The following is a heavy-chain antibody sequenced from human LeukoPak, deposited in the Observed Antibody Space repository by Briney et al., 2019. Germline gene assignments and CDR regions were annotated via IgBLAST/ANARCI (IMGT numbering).Heavy chain of an antibody. J-gene: IGHJ6*02. CDR1: GYTFTGYY. CDR3: AREPIVGATTSYGMDV. V-gene: IGHV1-2*02. Sequence: GASVKVSCKASGYTFTGYYMHWVRQAPGQGLEWMGWINPNSGGTNYAQKFQGRVTVTRDTSISTAYMELSRLRSDDTAVYYCAREPIVGATTSYGMDVWGQGTTVTVSS. CDR2: INPNSGGT. D-gene: IGHD1-26*01.